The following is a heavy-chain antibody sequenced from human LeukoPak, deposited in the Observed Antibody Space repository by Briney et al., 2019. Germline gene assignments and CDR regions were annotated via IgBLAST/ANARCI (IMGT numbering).Heavy chain of an antibody. Sequence: ASVKVSCKASGYTFTGYYMHWVRQAPGQGLEWMGRINPNSGGTNYAQNFQGRVTMTRDTSISTAYMELSRLRSDDTAVYYCARVEATIFGVDRDNYWEQGTLVTVSS. J-gene: IGHJ4*02. D-gene: IGHD3-3*01. V-gene: IGHV1-2*06. CDR3: ARVEATIFGVDRDNY. CDR2: INPNSGGT. CDR1: GYTFTGYY.